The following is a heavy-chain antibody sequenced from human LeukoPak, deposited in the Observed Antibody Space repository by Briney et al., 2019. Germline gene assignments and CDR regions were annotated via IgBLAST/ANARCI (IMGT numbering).Heavy chain of an antibody. D-gene: IGHD6-6*01. CDR2: IKSKTDDGTT. J-gene: IGHJ4*02. CDR3: TARLV. V-gene: IGHV3-15*01. Sequence: PGGSLRLSRAASGFTFSNAWMSWVRQAPGKGLEWVGRIKSKTDDGTTDYAAPVKGRFTISRDDSKNTLYLQMNSLKTEDTAVYYCTARLVWGQGTLVTVSS. CDR1: GFTFSNAW.